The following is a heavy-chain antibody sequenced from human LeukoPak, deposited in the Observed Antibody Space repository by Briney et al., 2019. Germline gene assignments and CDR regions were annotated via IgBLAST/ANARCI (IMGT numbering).Heavy chain of an antibody. J-gene: IGHJ4*02. CDR2: IYYSGST. D-gene: IGHD1-26*01. CDR3: ARDWGELLNY. V-gene: IGHV4-39*07. CDR1: GGSISSSSYY. Sequence: PSETLSLTCNVSGGSISSSSYYWGWIRQPPGKGLEWIGSIYYSGSTYYNPSLKSRVTISVDTSKNQFSLKLSSVTAADTAVYYCARDWGELLNYWGQGTLVTVSS.